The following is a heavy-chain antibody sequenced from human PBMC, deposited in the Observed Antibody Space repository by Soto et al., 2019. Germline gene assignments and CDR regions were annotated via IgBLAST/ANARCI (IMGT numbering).Heavy chain of an antibody. CDR2: INHSGST. CDR3: ARVSGIYYYGMDV. J-gene: IGHJ6*02. Sequence: PSETLSLTCAVYGGSFSGYYWSWIRQPPGKGLEWIGEINHSGSTNYNPSLKSRVTISVDTSKNQFSLELSSVTAADTAVYYCARVSGIYYYGMDVWGQGTTVTAP. V-gene: IGHV4-34*01. D-gene: IGHD3-10*01. CDR1: GGSFSGYY.